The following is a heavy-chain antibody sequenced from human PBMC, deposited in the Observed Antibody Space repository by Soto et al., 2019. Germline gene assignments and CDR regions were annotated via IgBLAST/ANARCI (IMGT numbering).Heavy chain of an antibody. CDR1: GGTFSSYA. J-gene: IGHJ6*02. D-gene: IGHD2-15*01. V-gene: IGHV1-69*01. CDR3: ARELGYCSGGSCYYGMYV. CDR2: IIPIFGTA. Sequence: QVQLVQSGAEVKKPGSSVKVSCKASGGTFSSYAISWVRQAPGQGLEWMGGIIPIFGTANYAQKFQGRVTITADESTSTAYMELSSLRSEDTAVYYCARELGYCSGGSCYYGMYVWGQGTTVTVSS.